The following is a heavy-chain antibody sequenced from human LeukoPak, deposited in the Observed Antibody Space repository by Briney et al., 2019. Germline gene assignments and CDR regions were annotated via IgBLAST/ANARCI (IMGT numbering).Heavy chain of an antibody. CDR2: IYTSGST. CDR1: GGSISSGSYY. J-gene: IGHJ3*02. Sequence: PSGTLSLTCTVSGGSISSGSYYWSWIRQPAGKGLEWIGRIYTSGSTNYNPSLKSRVTISVDTSKNQFALKLSSVTAADTAVYYCVRGGGWPQLRAFDIWGQGTMVTVSS. D-gene: IGHD5-24*01. CDR3: VRGGGWPQLRAFDI. V-gene: IGHV4-61*02.